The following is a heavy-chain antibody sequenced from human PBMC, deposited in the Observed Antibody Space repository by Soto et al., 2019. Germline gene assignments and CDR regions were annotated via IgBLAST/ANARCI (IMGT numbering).Heavy chain of an antibody. CDR1: GYTFTGYY. J-gene: IGHJ6*02. CDR2: INPNSGGT. V-gene: IGHV1-2*02. D-gene: IGHD6-13*01. CDR3: AREGWVAAASVSYGIDV. Sequence: QLQLVQSGAEVKKPGASVKVSCKASGYTFTGYYMHWVRQAPGQGLELMGWINPNSGGTNYAQKCQGRVTMARDTSISTAYMELSRLRSDDTAGYYCAREGWVAAASVSYGIDVWGQGTTVTVSS.